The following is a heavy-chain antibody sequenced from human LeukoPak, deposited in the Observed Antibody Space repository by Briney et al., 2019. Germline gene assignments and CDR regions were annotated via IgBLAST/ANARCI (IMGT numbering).Heavy chain of an antibody. J-gene: IGHJ6*02. Sequence: GGSLRLSCAASGFTFSSYWMHWVRQAPGKGLVWVSRINSDGSSTSYADSVKGRFTISRDNAKNTLYLQMNSLRAEDTAVYYCARDLRGKTKYYYYYGMDVWGQGTTVTVSS. CDR3: ARDLRGKTKYYYYYGMDV. CDR2: INSDGSST. V-gene: IGHV3-74*01. D-gene: IGHD3-10*01. CDR1: GFTFSSYW.